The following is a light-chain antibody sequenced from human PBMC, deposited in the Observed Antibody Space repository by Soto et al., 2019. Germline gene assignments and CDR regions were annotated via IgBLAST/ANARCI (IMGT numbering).Light chain of an antibody. V-gene: IGKV3-15*01. J-gene: IGKJ4*01. CDR3: QQYRNWPLT. Sequence: EIVMTQSPATLSVSPGERATLSCRASQSVGNNLDWYRQKSGQAPRLLIYGASTRATGIPARFSGSGSGRQFTLTTNSLQSDDFAVYFCQQYRNWPLTFGGGTKVEIK. CDR1: QSVGNN. CDR2: GAS.